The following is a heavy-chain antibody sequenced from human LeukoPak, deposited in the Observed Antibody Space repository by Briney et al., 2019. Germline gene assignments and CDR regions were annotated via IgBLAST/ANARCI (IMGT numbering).Heavy chain of an antibody. V-gene: IGHV3-23*01. CDR1: GFTFSSSA. Sequence: SEGSLRLSCAASGFTFSSSAMSWVRQVPGKGLEWVSGISASGGSTYYADSVRGRFTISRDNSKNTLYVQMNSLRDEDTAVYYCAKDQRRESPHYLDSWGQGTLVTVSS. CDR3: AKDQRRESPHYLDS. CDR2: ISASGGST. J-gene: IGHJ4*02.